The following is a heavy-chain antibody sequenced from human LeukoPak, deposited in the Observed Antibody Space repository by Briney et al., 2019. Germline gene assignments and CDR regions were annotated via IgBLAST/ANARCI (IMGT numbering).Heavy chain of an antibody. J-gene: IGHJ4*02. V-gene: IGHV3-7*04. D-gene: IGHD6-13*01. CDR1: GFTFSTYW. Sequence: PGGSLRLSCAASGFTFSTYWMSWVRQAPGKGLEWVANIKHDGSEKYYVDSVKGRFTISRDNAKNSVYLEMNSLRAEDTAVYYCARITGIAAAGDYWGQGTLVTVSS. CDR3: ARITGIAAAGDY. CDR2: IKHDGSEK.